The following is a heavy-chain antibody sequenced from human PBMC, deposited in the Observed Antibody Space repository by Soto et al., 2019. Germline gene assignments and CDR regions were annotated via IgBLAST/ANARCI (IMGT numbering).Heavy chain of an antibody. CDR1: GFTFSNAW. D-gene: IGHD1-20*01. Sequence: EVQLVESGGGLVKPGGSLRLSCAASGFTFSNAWMSWVRQAPGKGLEWVGRIKSKTDGGTTDYAVPVKGRFTISRDDSKNTLYLQMNSLKTEDTVVYYCTTKATTNWNYYYYYMDVWGKGTTVTVSS. CDR3: TTKATTNWNYYYYYMDV. J-gene: IGHJ6*03. CDR2: IKSKTDGGTT. V-gene: IGHV3-15*01.